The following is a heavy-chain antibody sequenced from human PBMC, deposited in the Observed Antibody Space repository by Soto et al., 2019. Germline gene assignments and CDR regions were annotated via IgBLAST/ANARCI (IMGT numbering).Heavy chain of an antibody. V-gene: IGHV4-4*07. Sequence: SETLSLTCTVSGGSISSYYWSWIRQPAGKGLEWIGRIYTSGSTNYNPSLKSRVTMSVDTSKNQFSLKLSSVTAADTAVYYCASTLRFLEWSNSFDHWGQGTLVTVSS. CDR3: ASTLRFLEWSNSFDH. CDR1: GGSISSYY. J-gene: IGHJ5*02. CDR2: IYTSGST. D-gene: IGHD3-3*01.